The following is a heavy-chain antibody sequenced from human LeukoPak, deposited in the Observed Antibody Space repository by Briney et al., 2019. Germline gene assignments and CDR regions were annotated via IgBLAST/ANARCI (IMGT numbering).Heavy chain of an antibody. V-gene: IGHV7-4-1*02. CDR3: ARERSRSYYYDSSGYYSDYYGMDV. CDR1: GYTFTSYA. Sequence: ASVKVSCKASGYTFTSYAMNWVRQAPGQGLEWMGWINTDTGNPTYAQGFTGRFVFSLDTSVSTAYLQISSLKAEDTAVYYCARERSRSYYYDSSGYYSDYYGMDVWGQGTTVTVSS. J-gene: IGHJ6*02. D-gene: IGHD3-22*01. CDR2: INTDTGNP.